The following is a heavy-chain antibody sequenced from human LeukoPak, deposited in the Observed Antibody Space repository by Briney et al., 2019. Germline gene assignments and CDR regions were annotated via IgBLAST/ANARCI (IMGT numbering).Heavy chain of an antibody. D-gene: IGHD6-13*01. CDR2: IKQDGSEK. CDR1: GFTFSSYW. CDR3: AKVAAAGFDY. V-gene: IGHV3-7*01. J-gene: IGHJ4*02. Sequence: SGGSLRLSCAASGFTFSSYWMSWVRQAPGKELEWVANIKQDGSEKYYVDSVKGRFTISRDNAKNSLYLQMNSLIAEDTAVYYCAKVAAAGFDYWGQGTLVTVSS.